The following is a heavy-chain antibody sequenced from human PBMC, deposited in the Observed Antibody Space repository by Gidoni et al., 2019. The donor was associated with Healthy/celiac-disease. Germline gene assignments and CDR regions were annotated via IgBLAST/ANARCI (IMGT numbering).Heavy chain of an antibody. CDR3: AKAPDYYYDSSGHPGVPDY. V-gene: IGHV3-23*01. CDR1: GFTFSSYA. Sequence: EVQLLESVGGLVQPGGSLRLSCSASGFTFSSYAMSWVRQAPGKGLEWVSAISGSGGSTYYADSVKGRFTISRDNSKNTLYLQMNSLRAEDTAVYYCAKAPDYYYDSSGHPGVPDYWGQGTLVTVSS. J-gene: IGHJ4*02. CDR2: ISGSGGST. D-gene: IGHD3-22*01.